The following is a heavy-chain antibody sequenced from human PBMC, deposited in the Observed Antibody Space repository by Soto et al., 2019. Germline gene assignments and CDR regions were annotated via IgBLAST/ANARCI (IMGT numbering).Heavy chain of an antibody. CDR3: ASLGIVGATPFGAFDI. CDR1: GYTFTGYY. D-gene: IGHD1-26*01. CDR2: INPNSGGT. V-gene: IGHV1-2*02. J-gene: IGHJ3*02. Sequence: ASVKVSCKASGYTFTGYYMHWVRQAPGQGLEWMGWINPNSGGTNYAQKFQGRVTMTRDTSISTAYMELSRLRSDDTAVYYCASLGIVGATPFGAFDIWGQGTMVTVSS.